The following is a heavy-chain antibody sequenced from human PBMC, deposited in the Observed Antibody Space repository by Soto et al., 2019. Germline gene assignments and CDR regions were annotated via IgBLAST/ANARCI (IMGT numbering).Heavy chain of an antibody. CDR3: ARIEMASIK. J-gene: IGHJ1*01. Sequence: SETLSLTCSVSGASIRSGVYYWSWLRQSPGKGLEWIGHIYYTGSTFYSPSLKSRLTISLDTSKNQFSLDLRSVTTADTAMYYCARIEMASIKWGRGTM. CDR1: GASIRSGVYY. CDR2: IYYTGST. V-gene: IGHV4-31*03.